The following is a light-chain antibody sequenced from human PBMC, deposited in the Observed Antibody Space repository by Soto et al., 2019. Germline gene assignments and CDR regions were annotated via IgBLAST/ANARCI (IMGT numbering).Light chain of an antibody. V-gene: IGKV1-8*01. CDR2: AAS. J-gene: IGKJ2*01. CDR1: QGISSY. Sequence: AIRMTQSPSSLSASTGDRVTITCRASQGISSYLAWYQQKPGKAPKLLIYAASTLQSGVPSWFSGSGSRTDFTLTISCLQSEDFATYYCQQYYSYPPEYTFGQGTKLEIK. CDR3: QQYYSYPPEYT.